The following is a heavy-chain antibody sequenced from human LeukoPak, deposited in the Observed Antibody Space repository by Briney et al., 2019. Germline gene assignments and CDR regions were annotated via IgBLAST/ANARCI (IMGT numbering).Heavy chain of an antibody. CDR2: ISGSGGST. CDR3: AKVHYYDPYNWFDP. D-gene: IGHD3-22*01. CDR1: GFTFSSYG. V-gene: IGHV3-23*01. J-gene: IGHJ5*02. Sequence: PGGSLRLSCAASGFTFSSYGMSWVRQAPGKGLEWVSAISGSGGSTYYADSVKGRFTISRDNSKNTLYLQMNSLRAEDTAVYYCAKVHYYDPYNWFDPWGQGTLVTVSS.